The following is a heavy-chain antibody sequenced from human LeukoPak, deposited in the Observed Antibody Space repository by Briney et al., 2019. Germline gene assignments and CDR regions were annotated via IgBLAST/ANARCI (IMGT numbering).Heavy chain of an antibody. D-gene: IGHD2-15*01. V-gene: IGHV4-59*08. J-gene: IGHJ4*02. CDR2: IYYSGST. CDR3: ARHRHCSGGSCYGDQRY. CDR1: GGSISSYY. Sequence: SEALSLTCTVSGGSISSYYWSWIRQPPGKGLEWIGYIYYSGSTNYNPSLKSRVTISVDTSKDQFSLKLSSVTAADTAMYYCARHRHCSGGSCYGDQRYWGQGTLVTVSS.